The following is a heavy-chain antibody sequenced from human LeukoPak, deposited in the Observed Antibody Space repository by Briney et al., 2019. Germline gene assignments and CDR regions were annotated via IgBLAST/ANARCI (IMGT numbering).Heavy chain of an antibody. CDR2: IYHSVST. D-gene: IGHD6-13*01. CDR3: ARDLRQLAPITTLVLDP. Sequence: PSETLSLTCAVSGGSISSSNWSSWVRQPPGKWLGWIVEIYHSVSTTYTPSLTSGVTLSVHQSQTQYSLNVSPLTLADTAVYYCARDLRQLAPITTLVLDPWRGGALVNVSS. CDR1: GGSISSSNW. V-gene: IGHV4-4*02. J-gene: IGHJ5*02.